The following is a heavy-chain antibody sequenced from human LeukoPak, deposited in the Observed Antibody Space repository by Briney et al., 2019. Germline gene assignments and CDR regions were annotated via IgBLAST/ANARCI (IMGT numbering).Heavy chain of an antibody. J-gene: IGHJ4*02. CDR3: ARSVSPRGYYYDSSGYFDY. CDR2: IYPGDSDT. V-gene: IGHV5-51*01. CDR1: GYSFTSYW. D-gene: IGHD3-22*01. Sequence: GESLKTSCKGSGYSFTSYWIGWVRQMPGKGLEWMGIIYPGDSDTRYSPSFQGQVTISADKSISTAYLQWSSLKASDTAMYYCARSVSPRGYYYDSSGYFDYWGQGTLVTVSS.